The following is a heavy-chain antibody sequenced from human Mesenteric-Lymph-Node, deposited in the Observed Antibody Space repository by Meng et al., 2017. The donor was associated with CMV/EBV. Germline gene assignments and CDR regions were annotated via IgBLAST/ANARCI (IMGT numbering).Heavy chain of an antibody. CDR1: GYTFTTYD. V-gene: IGHV1-8*01. CDR2: MNPNSGNT. Sequence: ASVNVSCKASGYTFTTYDINWVRQATGQGLEWMGWMNPNSGNTDYAQKFQGRVTITRNTSISTAYMELSSLRSEDTAVYYCARDQGDTRYKWFDPWGQGTLVTVSS. J-gene: IGHJ5*02. D-gene: IGHD2-2*01. CDR3: ARDQGDTRYKWFDP.